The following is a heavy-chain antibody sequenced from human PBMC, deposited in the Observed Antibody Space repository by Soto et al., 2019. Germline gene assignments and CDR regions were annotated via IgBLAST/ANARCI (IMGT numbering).Heavy chain of an antibody. CDR2: ISYDGSNK. CDR1: GFTFSSYA. J-gene: IGHJ4*02. D-gene: IGHD2-21*02. V-gene: IGHV3-30-3*01. CDR3: ARDQLPENCGGDCYSRVFDY. Sequence: TGGSLRLSCAASGFTFSSYAMHWVRQAPGKGLEWVAVISYDGSNKYYADSVKGRFTISRDNSKNTLYLQMNSLRAEDTAVYYCARDQLPENCGGDCYSRVFDYWGQGTLVTVSS.